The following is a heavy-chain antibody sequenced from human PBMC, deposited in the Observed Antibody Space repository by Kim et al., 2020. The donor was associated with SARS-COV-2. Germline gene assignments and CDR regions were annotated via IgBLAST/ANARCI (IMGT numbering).Heavy chain of an antibody. J-gene: IGHJ4*02. CDR2: FDPEDGET. CDR1: GYTLTELS. Sequence: ASVKVSCKVSGYTLTELSMHWVRQAPGKGLEWMGGFDPEDGETIYAQKFQGRVTMTEDTSTDTAYMELSSLRSEDTAVYYCAMGAAVAGTFDYWGQGTLVTVSS. CDR3: AMGAAVAGTFDY. D-gene: IGHD6-19*01. V-gene: IGHV1-24*01.